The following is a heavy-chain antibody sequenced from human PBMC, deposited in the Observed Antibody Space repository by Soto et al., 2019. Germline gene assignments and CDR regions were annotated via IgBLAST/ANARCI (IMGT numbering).Heavy chain of an antibody. Sequence: GGSLRLSCAASGFTFSGSGIHWVRQVPGKGLEWVAGISGNSGSSGYADSVRGRFTVSRDNAKNSLFLQMSSLSPEDTALYYCTKRRSARPGFDAFDLWGQGTMVTVSS. CDR2: ISGNSGSS. D-gene: IGHD3-10*01. CDR1: GFTFSGSG. V-gene: IGHV3-9*01. CDR3: TKRRSARPGFDAFDL. J-gene: IGHJ3*01.